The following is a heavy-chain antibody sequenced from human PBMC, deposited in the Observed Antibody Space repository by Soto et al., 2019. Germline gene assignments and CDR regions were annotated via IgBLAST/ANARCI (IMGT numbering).Heavy chain of an antibody. J-gene: IGHJ4*02. V-gene: IGHV1-69*13. CDR3: ARYRVGSSIGEGYFDY. Sequence: SVKVSCKASGGTFSSYAISWVRQAPGQGLEWMGGIIPIFGTANYAQKFQGRVTITADESTSTAYMELSSLRSEDTAVYYCARYRVGSSIGEGYFDYWGQGTLVTVSS. CDR2: IIPIFGTA. D-gene: IGHD6-6*01. CDR1: GGTFSSYA.